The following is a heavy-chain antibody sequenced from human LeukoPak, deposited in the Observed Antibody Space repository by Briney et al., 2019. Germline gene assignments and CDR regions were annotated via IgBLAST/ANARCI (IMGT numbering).Heavy chain of an antibody. V-gene: IGHV4-30-4*01. CDR2: IYYSGST. CDR1: GGSISSGDYY. CDR3: ARVHIVVVTATHYYFDY. D-gene: IGHD2-21*02. Sequence: SQTLSLTCTVSGGSISSGDYYWSWIRQPPGKGLEWIGYIYYSGSTNYNPSLKSRVTISVDTSKNQFSLKLSSVTAADTAVYYCARVHIVVVTATHYYFDYWGQGTLVTVSS. J-gene: IGHJ4*02.